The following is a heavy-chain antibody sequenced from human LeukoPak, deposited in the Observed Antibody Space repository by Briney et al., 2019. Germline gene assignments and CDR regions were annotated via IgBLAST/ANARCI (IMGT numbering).Heavy chain of an antibody. Sequence: ASQTLSLTCAVSGGSISSGTYYWGWIRQPPGKGLEWIGSVYYSGTTYYSPSLKSRVTISVDTSKRQFSLKLTSVTAADTAVYYCARHNEGAYSNFDYWGQGTLVTVSS. CDR1: GGSISSGTYY. J-gene: IGHJ4*02. CDR3: ARHNEGAYSNFDY. CDR2: VYYSGTT. D-gene: IGHD4-11*01. V-gene: IGHV4-39*01.